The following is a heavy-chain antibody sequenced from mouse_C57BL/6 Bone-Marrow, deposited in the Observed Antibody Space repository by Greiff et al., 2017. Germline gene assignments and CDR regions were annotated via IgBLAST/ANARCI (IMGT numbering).Heavy chain of an antibody. CDR3: ARPSLLGPLFAY. CDR1: GFTFSSYG. V-gene: IGHV5-6*01. Sequence: EVKLMESGGDLVKPGGSLKLSCAASGFTFSSYGMSWVRQTPDKRLEWVATISSGGSYTYYPDSVKGRFTISRDNAKNTLYLQMSSLKSEDTAMYYCARPSLLGPLFAYWGQGTLVTVSA. D-gene: IGHD4-1*01. J-gene: IGHJ3*01. CDR2: ISSGGSYT.